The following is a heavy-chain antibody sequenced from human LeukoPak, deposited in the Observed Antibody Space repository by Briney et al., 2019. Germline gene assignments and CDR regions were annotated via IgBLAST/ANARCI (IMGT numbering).Heavy chain of an antibody. D-gene: IGHD3-3*01. J-gene: IGHJ3*02. CDR1: GYTFTSYG. CDR3: ASASTGGFLSLGQDAFDI. Sequence: ASVKVSCKASGYTFTSYGISWVRQAPGQGLGWMGWISAYNGNTNYAQRLQGRVTMTTDTSTSTACMELRSLRSDDTAVYYCASASTGGFLSLGQDAFDIWGQGTMVTVSS. V-gene: IGHV1-18*01. CDR2: ISAYNGNT.